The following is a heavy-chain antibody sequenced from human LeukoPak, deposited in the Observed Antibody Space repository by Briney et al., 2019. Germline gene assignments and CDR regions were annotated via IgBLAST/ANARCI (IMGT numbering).Heavy chain of an antibody. J-gene: IGHJ6*02. CDR2: ITSSVDDI. D-gene: IGHD3-10*01. V-gene: IGHV3-48*03. CDR1: GFTFSSFA. Sequence: GGSLRLSCAASGFTFSSFAMNWVRPAPRKGLEWISFITSSVDDIFYADSVKGRFTISRDNAKNSLYLQMNSLRAEDTAVYYCATFPIQMVRGITSYYYGMDVWGQGTTVTVSS. CDR3: ATFPIQMVRGITSYYYGMDV.